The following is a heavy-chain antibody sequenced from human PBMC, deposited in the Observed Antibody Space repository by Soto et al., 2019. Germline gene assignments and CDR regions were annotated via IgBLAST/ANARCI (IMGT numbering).Heavy chain of an antibody. J-gene: IGHJ4*02. Sequence: EVQLVESGGGLVQPGRSLRLSCVASGFTADDYAMHWVRQAPGKGLEWVSGISSNSDTIDYADSVKVRFTISRDNAKKSLFLQMNSLRPEDTALYYCAKDMKWGGMTTIHYFDSWGQGTLVTVSS. CDR2: ISSNSDTI. CDR1: GFTADDYA. CDR3: AKDMKWGGMTTIHYFDS. D-gene: IGHD4-17*01. V-gene: IGHV3-9*02.